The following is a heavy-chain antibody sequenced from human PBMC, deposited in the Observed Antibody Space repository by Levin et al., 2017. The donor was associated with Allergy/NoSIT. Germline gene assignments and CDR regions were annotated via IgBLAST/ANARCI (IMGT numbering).Heavy chain of an antibody. J-gene: IGHJ4*02. CDR2: IDWDDDK. Sequence: QTLSLTCTFSGFSLSTSGMCVSWIRQPPGKALEWLALIDWDDDKYYSTSLKTRLTISKDTSKNQVVLTMTNMDPVDTATYYCARIYLNYYDSSGYFDYWGQGTLVTVSS. CDR1: GFSLSTSGMC. V-gene: IGHV2-70*01. D-gene: IGHD3-22*01. CDR3: ARIYLNYYDSSGYFDY.